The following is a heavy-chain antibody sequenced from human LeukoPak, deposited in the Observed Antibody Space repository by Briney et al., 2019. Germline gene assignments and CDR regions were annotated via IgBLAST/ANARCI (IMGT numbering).Heavy chain of an antibody. V-gene: IGHV4-59*08. CDR3: ASSPPYSSSWYLYL. D-gene: IGHD6-13*01. CDR1: GGSISSYY. J-gene: IGHJ4*02. Sequence: SETLSLTCTVSGGSISSYYWSWIRQPPGKGLEWIGYIYYSGSTNYNPSLKSRVTISVDTSKNQFSLKLSSVTAADTAVYYCASSPPYSSSWYLYLWGQGTLVTVSS. CDR2: IYYSGST.